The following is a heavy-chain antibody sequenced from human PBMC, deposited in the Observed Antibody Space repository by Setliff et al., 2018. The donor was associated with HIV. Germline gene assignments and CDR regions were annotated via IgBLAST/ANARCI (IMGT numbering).Heavy chain of an antibody. J-gene: IGHJ4*02. Sequence: GGSLRLSCAASGFTFSSYAMSWVRQAPGKGLEWVSSISSSSNYIYYADSVKGRFTISRDNAKNTLYLQMNTLKIEDTAVYYCARGQVGYSYFDFWGQGALVTVSS. CDR3: ARGQVGYSYFDF. CDR1: GFTFSSYA. V-gene: IGHV3-21*01. D-gene: IGHD1-26*01. CDR2: ISSSSNYI.